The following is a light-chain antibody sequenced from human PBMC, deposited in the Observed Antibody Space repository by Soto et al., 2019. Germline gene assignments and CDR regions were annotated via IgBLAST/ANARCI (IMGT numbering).Light chain of an antibody. V-gene: IGKV1D-12*01. CDR2: AAS. CDR3: MQGTHWPIT. CDR1: QGISRS. Sequence: DIQMTQSPSSVSASVGDRVTISCQASQGISRSLAWYQQKPGKAPKLLIYAASSLQSGVPDRFSGSGSGTDFALKISRVEAEDVGVYYCMQGTHWPITFGQGTRLEIK. J-gene: IGKJ5*01.